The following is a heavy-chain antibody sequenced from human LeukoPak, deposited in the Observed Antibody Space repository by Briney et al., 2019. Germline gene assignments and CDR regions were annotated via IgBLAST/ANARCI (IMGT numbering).Heavy chain of an antibody. CDR3: ARDRDYYYYYMDV. Sequence: SETLSLTCTVSGYSISRDYYWSWIRQPPGKGLEWIGYIYYSGSTNYNPSLKSRVTISVDTSKNQFSLKLSSVTAADTAVYYCARDRDYYYYYMDVWGKGTTVTVSS. CDR2: IYYSGST. V-gene: IGHV4-59*01. CDR1: GYSISRDYY. J-gene: IGHJ6*03.